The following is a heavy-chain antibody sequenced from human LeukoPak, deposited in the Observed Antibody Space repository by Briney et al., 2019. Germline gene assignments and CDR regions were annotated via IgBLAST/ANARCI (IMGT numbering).Heavy chain of an antibody. V-gene: IGHV3-30*02. J-gene: IGHJ4*02. D-gene: IGHD3-10*01. CDR2: IRYDGSNK. CDR3: AKGQVRSGELLSNY. CDR1: GFTFSSYG. Sequence: GGSLRLSCAASGFTFSSYGMRWVRQAPGKGLEWVAFIRYDGSNKYYADSVKGRFTISRDNSKNTLYLQMNSLRAEDTAVYYCAKGQVRSGELLSNYWGQGTLVTVSS.